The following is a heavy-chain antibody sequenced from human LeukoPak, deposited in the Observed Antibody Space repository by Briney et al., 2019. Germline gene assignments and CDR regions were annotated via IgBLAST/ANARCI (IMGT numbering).Heavy chain of an antibody. D-gene: IGHD2-15*01. Sequence: SETLSLTCAVYGGSFSGYYWSWIRQPPGKGLEWIGEINHSGSTNYNPSLKSRVTISVDTSKNQFSLKLSSVTAADTAVYYCARRKKWSGIDYWGQGTLVTVSS. CDR2: INHSGST. J-gene: IGHJ4*02. V-gene: IGHV4-34*01. CDR3: ARRKKWSGIDY. CDR1: GGSFSGYY.